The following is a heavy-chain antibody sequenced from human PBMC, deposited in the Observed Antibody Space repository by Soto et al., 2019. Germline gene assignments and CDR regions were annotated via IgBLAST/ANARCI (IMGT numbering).Heavy chain of an antibody. CDR3: ASDLYYYDSIPVIPQGAFDI. CDR2: IIPIFGTA. D-gene: IGHD3-22*01. CDR1: GGTFSSYA. Sequence: SVKVSCKASGGTFSSYAISRVRQAPGQGLEWMGGIIPIFGTANYAQKFQGRVTITADESTSTAYMELSSLRSEDTAVYYCASDLYYYDSIPVIPQGAFDIWGQGTMVTVSS. J-gene: IGHJ3*02. V-gene: IGHV1-69*13.